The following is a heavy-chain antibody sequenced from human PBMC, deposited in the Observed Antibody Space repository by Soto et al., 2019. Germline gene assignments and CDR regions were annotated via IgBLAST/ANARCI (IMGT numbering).Heavy chain of an antibody. Sequence: QVQLVESGGGVVQPGRSPRLSCAASGFTFSSYGMHWVRQAPGKGLEWVAVISYDGSNKYYADSVKGRFTISRDNSKNTLYLQMNSLRAEDTAVYYCAKDPGIAAAGLFDYWGQGTLVTVSS. CDR1: GFTFSSYG. D-gene: IGHD6-13*01. J-gene: IGHJ4*02. CDR3: AKDPGIAAAGLFDY. CDR2: ISYDGSNK. V-gene: IGHV3-30*18.